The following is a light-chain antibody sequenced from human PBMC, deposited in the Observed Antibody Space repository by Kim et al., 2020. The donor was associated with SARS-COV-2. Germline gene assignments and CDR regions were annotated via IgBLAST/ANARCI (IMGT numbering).Light chain of an antibody. Sequence: SSELTQDPAVSVALGQTVRITCQGDNLRTYYASWYQQKAGQAPVLFIYGKNNRPSGIPDRFSGSWSGDTASLAITGAQAEDEADYYCNSRDSSGDHFFVFGTGTKVTVL. CDR2: GKN. CDR1: NLRTYY. CDR3: NSRDSSGDHFFV. V-gene: IGLV3-19*01. J-gene: IGLJ1*01.